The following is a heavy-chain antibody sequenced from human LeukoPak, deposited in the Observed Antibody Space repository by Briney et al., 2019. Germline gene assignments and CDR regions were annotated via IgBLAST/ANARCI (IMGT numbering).Heavy chain of an antibody. J-gene: IGHJ1*01. CDR2: INHSGST. Sequence: PSETLSLTCAVYGGSFSGYYWSWIRQPPGKGLEWIGEINHSGSTNYNPSLKSRVTISVDTSKNQFSLKLSSVTAADTAVYYCARDYGDYEGYFQHWGQGTLVTVSS. D-gene: IGHD4-17*01. V-gene: IGHV4-34*01. CDR3: ARDYGDYEGYFQH. CDR1: GGSFSGYY.